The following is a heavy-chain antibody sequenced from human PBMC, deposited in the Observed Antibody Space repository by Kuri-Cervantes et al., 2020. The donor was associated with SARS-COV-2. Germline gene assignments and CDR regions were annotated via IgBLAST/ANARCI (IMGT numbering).Heavy chain of an antibody. Sequence: ESLKISCAVYGGSFSGYYWSWIRQPPGKRLEWIGEINHSGSTNYNPSLKSRVTISVDTSKNQFSLKLSSVTAADTAVYYCARAPHCTSCYSNWFDSWGQATL. CDR2: INHSGST. CDR1: GGSFSGYY. D-gene: IGHD2-2*01. J-gene: IGHJ5*01. CDR3: ARAPHCTSCYSNWFDS. V-gene: IGHV4-34*01.